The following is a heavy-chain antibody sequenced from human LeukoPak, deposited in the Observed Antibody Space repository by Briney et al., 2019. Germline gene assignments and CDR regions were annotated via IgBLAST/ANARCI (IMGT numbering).Heavy chain of an antibody. D-gene: IGHD4-23*01. CDR1: GFIVSSNY. J-gene: IGHJ4*02. CDR2: LYDGGAT. V-gene: IGHV3-66*01. Sequence: GGSRRLSCAASGFIVSSNYMGWVRQAPGKGLEWVSILYDGGATYYADSVKGRFTISRDDSKNMLFLQMNNLRAEDTAIYYCARAPNDYGGEWGQGTLVTVSS. CDR3: ARAPNDYGGE.